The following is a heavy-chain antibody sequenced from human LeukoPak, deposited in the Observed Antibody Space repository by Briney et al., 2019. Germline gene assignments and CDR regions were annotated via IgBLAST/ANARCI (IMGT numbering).Heavy chain of an antibody. CDR3: ARDPYLLGYCSSTSCVPMDV. Sequence: GGSLRLACAASGFIFSSYSMNWVRQAPGKELEWVSFISSSGSYIYYADSVKGRFTISRDNAKNSLYLQMNSLRAEDTAVYYCARDPYLLGYCSSTSCVPMDVWGKGTTVTVSS. CDR1: GFIFSSYS. CDR2: ISSSGSYI. D-gene: IGHD2-2*01. J-gene: IGHJ6*03. V-gene: IGHV3-21*01.